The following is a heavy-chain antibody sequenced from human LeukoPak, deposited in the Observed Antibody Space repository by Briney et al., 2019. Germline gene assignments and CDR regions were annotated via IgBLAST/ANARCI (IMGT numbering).Heavy chain of an antibody. CDR2: ISSSSSTI. CDR1: GFTFSSYS. CDR3: ARDLRAYSGYLDY. J-gene: IGHJ4*02. Sequence: PGGSLRLSCAASGFTFSSYSMNWVRLAPGKGLEWVSYISSSSSTIYYADFVKGRFTISRDNVKNSLYLQMNSLRAEDTAVYYCARDLRAYSGYLDYWGQGTLVTVSS. D-gene: IGHD1-26*01. V-gene: IGHV3-48*04.